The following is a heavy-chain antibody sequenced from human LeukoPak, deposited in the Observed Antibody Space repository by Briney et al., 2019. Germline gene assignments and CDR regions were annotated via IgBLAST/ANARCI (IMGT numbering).Heavy chain of an antibody. CDR2: IYTSGDT. CDR1: GGSISGYY. V-gene: IGHV4-4*07. D-gene: IGHD3-22*01. J-gene: IGHJ3*02. CDR3: ARIDSSGYYYYAFYN. Sequence: SETLCLTCAVSGGSISGYYWSWIRQPAGKGLEWVWRIYTSGDTNYNPSLKSRVTMSVDTSKNRFYLKLNSMTAADTAVYYCARIDSSGYYYYAFYNWGQGTMVTV.